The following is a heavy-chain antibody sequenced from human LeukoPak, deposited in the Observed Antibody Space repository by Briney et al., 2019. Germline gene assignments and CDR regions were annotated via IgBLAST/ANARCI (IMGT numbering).Heavy chain of an antibody. CDR3: ARGSSSSWYLGYYFDY. D-gene: IGHD6-13*01. Sequence: ASVKVSCKASGYTFTGYYMHWVRQAPGQGLEWMGRINPNSGGTNYAQKFQGRVTMTRDTSISTAYMELSRLRSDDTAVYYCARGSSSSWYLGYYFDYWGQGTLVTVSS. CDR2: INPNSGGT. CDR1: GYTFTGYY. J-gene: IGHJ4*02. V-gene: IGHV1-2*06.